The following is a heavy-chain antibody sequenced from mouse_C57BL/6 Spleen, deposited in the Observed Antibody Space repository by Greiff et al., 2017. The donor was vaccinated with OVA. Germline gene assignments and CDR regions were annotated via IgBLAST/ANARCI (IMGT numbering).Heavy chain of an antibody. CDR3: ARRKSSRYYFDD. CDR2: INPNNGGT. Sequence: EVQLQQSGPELVKPGASVKISCKASGYTFTDYYMNWVKQSHGKSLEWIGDINPNNGGTSSTQKFKGKATLTVDKSSRTAYMELCSLTSEDSAVYYVARRKSSRYYFDDWGQGTTLTVSA. CDR1: GYTFTDYY. J-gene: IGHJ2*01. V-gene: IGHV1-26*01. D-gene: IGHD1-1*01.